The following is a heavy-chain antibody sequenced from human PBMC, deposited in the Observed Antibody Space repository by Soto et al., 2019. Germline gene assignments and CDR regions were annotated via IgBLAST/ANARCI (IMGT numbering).Heavy chain of an antibody. Sequence: QVQLVQSGAEVKKPGSSVKVSCKASGGTFSSYTISWVRQAPGQGLEWMGRIIPILGIANYAQKFQGRVTITADKSTSTAYMELSSLRSEDTAVYYCAGDSPNVSSGYYGYWGQGTLVTVSS. D-gene: IGHD3-22*01. J-gene: IGHJ4*02. CDR2: IIPILGIA. V-gene: IGHV1-69*08. CDR3: AGDSPNVSSGYYGY. CDR1: GGTFSSYT.